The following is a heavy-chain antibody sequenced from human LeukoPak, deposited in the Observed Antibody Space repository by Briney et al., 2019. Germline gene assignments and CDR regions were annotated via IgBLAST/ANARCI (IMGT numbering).Heavy chain of an antibody. D-gene: IGHD3-10*01. Sequence: SETLSLTCTVSGGSVSSGSYYWSWIRQPPGTGLEWIGYIYYGGSTNYNPSLKSRVTISVDTSKNQFSLKLSSVTAADTAVYYCARAYGSGSPNDYWGQGTLVTVSS. CDR3: ARAYGSGSPNDY. J-gene: IGHJ4*02. CDR1: GGSVSSGSYY. V-gene: IGHV4-61*01. CDR2: IYYGGST.